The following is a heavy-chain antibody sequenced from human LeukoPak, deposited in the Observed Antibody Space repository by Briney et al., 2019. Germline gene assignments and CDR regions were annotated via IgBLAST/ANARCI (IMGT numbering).Heavy chain of an antibody. CDR3: ARSSGWYHRGPDYYYYYMDV. J-gene: IGHJ6*03. CDR2: ISSSSSYI. V-gene: IGHV3-21*01. Sequence: PGGSLRLSCAASGFTFSSYSMNWVRQAPGEGLEWVSSISSSSSYIYYADSVKGRFTISRDNAKNSLYLQMHSLRAEDTAIYYCARSSGWYHRGPDYYYYYMDVWGKGTTVTVS. CDR1: GFTFSSYS. D-gene: IGHD6-19*01.